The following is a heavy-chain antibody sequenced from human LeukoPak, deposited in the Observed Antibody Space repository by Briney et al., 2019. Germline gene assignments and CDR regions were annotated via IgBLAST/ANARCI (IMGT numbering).Heavy chain of an antibody. V-gene: IGHV1-69*05. D-gene: IGHD4-11*01. J-gene: IGHJ3*02. Sequence: ASVKVSCKASGGTFSSYAISRVRQAPGQGLEWMGRIIPIFGTANYAQKFQGRVTITTDESTSTAYMELSSLRSEDTAVYYCARDLCSNYVSWRPCDNAFDIWGQGTMVTVSS. CDR3: ARDLCSNYVSWRPCDNAFDI. CDR1: GGTFSSYA. CDR2: IIPIFGTA.